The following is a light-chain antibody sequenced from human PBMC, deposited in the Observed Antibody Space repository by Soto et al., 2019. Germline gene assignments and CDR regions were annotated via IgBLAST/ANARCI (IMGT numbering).Light chain of an antibody. V-gene: IGKV1-39*01. Sequence: DIQMTQSPSSLSASVGDRITITCRASQTIGTYLSWYNQRPGKAPKLLIYAASKLQRGVPTRFSGSGSGTDFNLTISSLQPEDFATYYCQQSYRSPRTFGPGTKVDI. CDR3: QQSYRSPRT. CDR1: QTIGTY. CDR2: AAS. J-gene: IGKJ3*01.